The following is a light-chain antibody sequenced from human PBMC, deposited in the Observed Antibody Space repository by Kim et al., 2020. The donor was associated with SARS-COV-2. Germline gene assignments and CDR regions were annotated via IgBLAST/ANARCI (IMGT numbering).Light chain of an antibody. J-gene: IGLJ2*01. Sequence: SYELTQPLSVSVALGQTARITCGGNNIGSKNVHWYQQKPGQAPELVIYRDSNRPSGIPERFSGSNSGNTATLTISRAQAGDEADYYCQVWDSSTVV. CDR2: RDS. CDR1: NIGSKN. CDR3: QVWDSSTVV. V-gene: IGLV3-9*01.